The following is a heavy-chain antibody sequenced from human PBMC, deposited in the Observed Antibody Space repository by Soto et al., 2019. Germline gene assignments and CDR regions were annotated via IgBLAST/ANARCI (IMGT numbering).Heavy chain of an antibody. D-gene: IGHD2-15*01. CDR1: GFTFSNNG. J-gene: IGHJ4*02. CDR2: ISSDGINK. Sequence: QVQLVESGGGAVQPGRSLRLSCAASGFTFSNNGTHWARQAPGKGQEWVAVISSDGINKYYADSVKGRSTSSRDNSTNALCLQMNSLRVADTAVYYLAMDLYGGSSRFDWWGQGTVVNVSS. CDR3: AMDLYGGSSRFDW. V-gene: IGHV3-30*03.